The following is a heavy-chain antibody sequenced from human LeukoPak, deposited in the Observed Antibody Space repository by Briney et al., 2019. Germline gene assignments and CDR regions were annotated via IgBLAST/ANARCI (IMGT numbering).Heavy chain of an antibody. J-gene: IGHJ4*02. CDR2: ISGSGGST. Sequence: PGGSLRLSCAASGFTFSSYAMSWVRQAPGKGLEWVSAISGSGGSTYYADSVKGRFTISRDNSKNTLYLQMNSLRAEDTAVYYCAKDSSYYYDSSGPTHFDYWGQGTLVTVSS. V-gene: IGHV3-23*01. CDR1: GFTFSSYA. D-gene: IGHD3-22*01. CDR3: AKDSSYYYDSSGPTHFDY.